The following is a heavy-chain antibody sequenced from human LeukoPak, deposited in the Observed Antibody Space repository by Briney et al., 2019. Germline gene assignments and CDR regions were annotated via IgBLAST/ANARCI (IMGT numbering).Heavy chain of an antibody. CDR1: GYTFTGYY. CDR2: INPNSGGT. Sequence: GASVKVSCKASGYTFTGYYMHWVRQAPGQGLEWMGWINPNSGGTNYAQKFQGRVTMTRDTSISTAYMELGRLRSDDTAVYYCARVGVTMVRGVIIPEYFDLWGRGTLVTVSS. D-gene: IGHD3-10*01. CDR3: ARVGVTMVRGVIIPEYFDL. V-gene: IGHV1-2*02. J-gene: IGHJ2*01.